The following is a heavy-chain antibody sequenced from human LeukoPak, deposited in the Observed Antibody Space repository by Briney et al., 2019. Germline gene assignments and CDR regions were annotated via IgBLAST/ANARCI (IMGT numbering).Heavy chain of an antibody. CDR1: GASIDTYH. D-gene: IGHD7-27*01. J-gene: IGHJ4*02. Sequence: SETLSLTCTVSGASIDTYHWNWIRQPAGKGLEWIGRIYSSGSTNYNPSLKGRVTMSVETSTNQVSLKVTPVTAADTAVYYCASGADAFETSGDYFDYWGQGTLVTVSS. V-gene: IGHV4-4*07. CDR3: ASGADAFETSGDYFDY. CDR2: IYSSGST.